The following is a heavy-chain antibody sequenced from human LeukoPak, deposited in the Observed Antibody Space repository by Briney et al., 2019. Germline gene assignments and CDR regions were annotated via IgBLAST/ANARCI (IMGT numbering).Heavy chain of an antibody. CDR1: GGSFSGYY. CDR3: AREEWELHFDY. D-gene: IGHD1-26*01. Sequence: SETLSLTCAVYGGSFSGYYWSWIRQPAGKGLEWIGRIYTSGSTNYNPSLKSRVTISVDTSKNQFSLKLSSVTAADTAVYYCAREEWELHFDYWGQGTLVTVSS. CDR2: IYTSGST. J-gene: IGHJ4*02. V-gene: IGHV4-4*07.